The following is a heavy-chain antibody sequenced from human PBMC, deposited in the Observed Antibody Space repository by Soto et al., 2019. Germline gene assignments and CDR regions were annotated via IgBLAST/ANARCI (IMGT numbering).Heavy chain of an antibody. J-gene: IGHJ5*02. CDR3: TRRYNWNDNYFDP. D-gene: IGHD1-20*01. CDR2: XXYXGXT. CDR1: GASISVHSYY. V-gene: IGHV4-39*01. Sequence: LSLTCTVSGASISVHSYYWTWIRQPPGKGRXRXVXXXYXGXTXLXXXXKSLATISVDTSKIQFSLRLTSVPAAHTAIYYCTRRYNWNDNYFDPWGPGAMVTVS.